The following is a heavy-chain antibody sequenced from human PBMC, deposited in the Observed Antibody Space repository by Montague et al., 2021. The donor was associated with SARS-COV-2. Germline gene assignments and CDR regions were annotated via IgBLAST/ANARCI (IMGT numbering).Heavy chain of an antibody. CDR3: ARGHQGVAMIVVVMIGAKYYFDY. J-gene: IGHJ4*02. CDR2: INHGGST. D-gene: IGHD3-22*01. Sequence: SETVSLTCAVYGGSFNDYYWSWIRQPPGKGLEWIGEINHGGSTNXSPSLKSRVTISADTSKNQFSLKLKSVTAADTANYYCARGHQGVAMIVVVMIGAKYYFDYWGQGSLVTVSS. CDR1: GGSFNDYY. V-gene: IGHV4-34*01.